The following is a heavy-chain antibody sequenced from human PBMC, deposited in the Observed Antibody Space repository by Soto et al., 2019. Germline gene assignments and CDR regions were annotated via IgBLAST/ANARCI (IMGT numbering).Heavy chain of an antibody. V-gene: IGHV3-7*01. CDR3: AKAVTPARKCGANGAHSALDV. Sequence: PGGSLRLSCAASGFTFSSYWMSWVRQAPGKGLEWVANIKQDGSEKYYVDSVKGRFVISRDNSKNTLSLQMKSLRPEDTALYRCAKAVTPARKCGANGAHSALDVWGQGTRLTVS. J-gene: IGHJ6*02. CDR2: IKQDGSEK. CDR1: GFTFSSYW. D-gene: IGHD2-15*01.